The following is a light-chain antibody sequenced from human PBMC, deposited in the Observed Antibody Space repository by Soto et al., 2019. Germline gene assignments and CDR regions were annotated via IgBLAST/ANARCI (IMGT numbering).Light chain of an antibody. J-gene: IGKJ5*01. CDR1: QSISSW. CDR2: KAS. V-gene: IGKV1-5*03. CDR3: QHFHSYPIT. Sequence: DIQMTQSPSTLSASVGDRVTITCRASQSISSWLAWYQQKPGKAPKLLIYKASTLKSGVPSRFSGSGSGTDFTLTITYLQSEDFATYYCQHFHSYPITFGQGTRLEIK.